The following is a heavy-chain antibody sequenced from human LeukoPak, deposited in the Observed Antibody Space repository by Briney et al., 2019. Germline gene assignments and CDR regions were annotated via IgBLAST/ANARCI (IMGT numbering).Heavy chain of an antibody. CDR2: IYYSGST. J-gene: IGHJ3*02. V-gene: IGHV4-59*12. CDR1: GGSISSYY. D-gene: IGHD5-18*01. CDR3: ARGGRLQLWLRENAFDI. Sequence: PSETLSLTCTVSGGSISSYYWSWIRQPPGKGLEWIGYIYYSGSTNYNPSLKSRVTISVDTSKNQFSLKLSSVAAADTAVYYCARGGRLQLWLRENAFDIWGQGTMVTVSS.